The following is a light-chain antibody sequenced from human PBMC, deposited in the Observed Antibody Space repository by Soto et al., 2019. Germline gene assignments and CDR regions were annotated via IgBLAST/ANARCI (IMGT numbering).Light chain of an antibody. V-gene: IGLV1-44*01. Sequence: QSVLTQPPSASGTPGQRVTISCSGSSSNIGSHTVNWYQQFPGAAPKLLMYNDDQRPSGVPDRFSGSRSGSSASLAISGLQSEDEADYCCAAWDDSLNGVLFGGGTKLTVL. J-gene: IGLJ2*01. CDR3: AAWDDSLNGVL. CDR1: SSNIGSHT. CDR2: NDD.